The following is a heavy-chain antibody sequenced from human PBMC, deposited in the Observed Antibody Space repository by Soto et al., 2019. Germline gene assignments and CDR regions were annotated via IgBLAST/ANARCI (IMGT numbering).Heavy chain of an antibody. CDR3: ARGYFDSRGYYPVWFDS. J-gene: IGHJ5*01. CDR2: IDPSSGET. V-gene: IGHV1-46*01. D-gene: IGHD3-22*01. Sequence: QVQLVQPGAEVRKPGASMKLSCKASGYSFTSYNIHWVRQAPGHGLAWMGLIDPSSGETTYEPNFQGRLTMTSDTSTSTVYMELRTLRYEDTAIYFCARGYFDSRGYYPVWFDSWGQGTLVTVTS. CDR1: GYSFTSYN.